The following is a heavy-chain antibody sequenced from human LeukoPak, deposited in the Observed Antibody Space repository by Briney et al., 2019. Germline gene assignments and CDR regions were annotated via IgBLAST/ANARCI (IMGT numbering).Heavy chain of an antibody. CDR1: GYTFIGYS. Sequence: ASVKVSCKTSGYTFIGYSMHWVRQAPGRGLEWMGRINPSSGGTNYAQKFQDRVTMTRDTSTSTVHMELSSLRSEDTAVYYCATAAGDDYGYRYYFDSWGQGTLVTVSS. D-gene: IGHD5-18*01. J-gene: IGHJ4*02. V-gene: IGHV1-2*06. CDR2: INPSSGGT. CDR3: ATAAGDDYGYRYYFDS.